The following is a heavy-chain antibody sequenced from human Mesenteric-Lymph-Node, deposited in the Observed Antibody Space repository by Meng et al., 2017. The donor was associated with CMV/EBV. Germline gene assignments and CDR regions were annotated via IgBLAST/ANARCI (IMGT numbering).Heavy chain of an antibody. V-gene: IGHV3-74*03. D-gene: IGHD2-8*02. CDR1: GFTFSNFW. CDR3: VRSTAYWYFDL. Sequence: CAASGFTFSNFWIHWVRQGPGMGLVWVSRINVDGTTTQYADFVKGRFTISRDNAKNTLYLQMNNLTADDTAVYYCVRSTAYWYFDLWGRGTLVTVSS. J-gene: IGHJ2*01. CDR2: INVDGTTT.